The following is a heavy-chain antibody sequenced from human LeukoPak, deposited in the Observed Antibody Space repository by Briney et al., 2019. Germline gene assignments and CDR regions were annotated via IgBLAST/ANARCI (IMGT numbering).Heavy chain of an antibody. CDR1: GYTFTSYD. CDR2: MNPNSGNT. V-gene: IGHV1-8*01. CDR3: ARGYCSSTSCYLFDY. Sequence: GASVKVSCKASGYTFTSYDINWVRQATGQGLEWIGWMNPNSGNTGYAQKFQGRVTMTRNTSISTAYMELSSLRSEDTAVYYCARGYCSSTSCYLFDYWGQGTLVTVSS. D-gene: IGHD2-2*01. J-gene: IGHJ4*02.